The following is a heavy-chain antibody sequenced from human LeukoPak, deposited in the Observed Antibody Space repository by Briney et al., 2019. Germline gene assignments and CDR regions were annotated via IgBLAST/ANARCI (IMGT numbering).Heavy chain of an antibody. V-gene: IGHV3-48*04. D-gene: IGHD3-16*01. CDR1: GFTFSSYH. J-gene: IGHJ4*02. Sequence: GGSLRLSCAASGFTFSSYHMNWVRQAPGKGLEWVSYISSRNEAIYYADSVKGRFTISRDNAKNSLYLQMNSLRAEDTAVYYCARDLGGSWDYWGQGTLVTVSS. CDR3: ARDLGGSWDY. CDR2: ISSRNEAI.